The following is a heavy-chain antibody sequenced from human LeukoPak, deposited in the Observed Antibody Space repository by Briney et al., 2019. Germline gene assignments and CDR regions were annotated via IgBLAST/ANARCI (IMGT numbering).Heavy chain of an antibody. D-gene: IGHD3-10*01. CDR2: ISGSGGST. J-gene: IGHJ4*02. CDR1: GFTFSSYA. CDR3: AKVTYGSGTYGAFDS. Sequence: GGSLRLSCAASGFTFSSYAMSWVRQAPGKGLEWVSAISGSGGSTYYADSVKGRFTISRDNSKNTLYLQMNSLRAEDTAVYYCAKVTYGSGTYGAFDSWGQGTLVTVSS. V-gene: IGHV3-23*01.